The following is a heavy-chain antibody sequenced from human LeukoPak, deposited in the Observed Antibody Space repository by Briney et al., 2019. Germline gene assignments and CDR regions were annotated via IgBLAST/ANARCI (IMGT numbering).Heavy chain of an antibody. V-gene: IGHV3-30*02. CDR3: ASGTYYYGSGSYEDY. J-gene: IGHJ4*02. Sequence: PGGSLRLSCAASGFTFSSYGMHWVRQAPGKGLEWVAFIRYDGSNKYYADSVKGRFTISRDNSKNTLYLQMNSLRAEDTAVYYCASGTYYYGSGSYEDYWGQGTLVTVSS. D-gene: IGHD3-10*01. CDR1: GFTFSSYG. CDR2: IRYDGSNK.